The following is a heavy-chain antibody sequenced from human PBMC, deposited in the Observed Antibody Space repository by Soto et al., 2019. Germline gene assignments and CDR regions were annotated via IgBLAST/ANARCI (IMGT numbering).Heavy chain of an antibody. V-gene: IGHV1-18*01. Sequence: QVQLVQSGVEVKKPGASVKVSCKASGYTFTSYGISWVRQAPGQGLEWMGWISAYNGNTNYAQKLQGRVTMITDTSQSTAYMQLRSLGSDDTAVYYCARHGDLGETYCYYGMDGWGQGPTVTVSS. CDR1: GYTFTSYG. CDR2: ISAYNGNT. J-gene: IGHJ6*02. CDR3: ARHGDLGETYCYYGMDG. D-gene: IGHD3-16*01.